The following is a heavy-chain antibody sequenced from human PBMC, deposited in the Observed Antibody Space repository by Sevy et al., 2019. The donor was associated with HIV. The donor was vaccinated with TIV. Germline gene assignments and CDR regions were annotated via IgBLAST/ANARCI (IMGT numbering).Heavy chain of an antibody. D-gene: IGHD1-20*01. CDR2: IKQDGSEI. V-gene: IGHV3-7*01. CDR1: GFAFSNYW. Sequence: GGSLRLSCAASGFAFSNYWMNWVRQAPGKGLEWVANIKQDGSEIYYVDSVRGRFSISRDNAKKSVFLQMNSLRVEDTAAYYCARDRGITGYNYYGMDVWGQGTTVTVSS. CDR3: ARDRGITGYNYYGMDV. J-gene: IGHJ6*02.